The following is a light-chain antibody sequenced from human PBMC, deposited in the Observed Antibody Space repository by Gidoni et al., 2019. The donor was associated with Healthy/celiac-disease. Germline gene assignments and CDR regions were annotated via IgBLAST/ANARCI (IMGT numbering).Light chain of an antibody. CDR1: QSLNRW. V-gene: IGKV1-5*03. J-gene: IGKJ1*01. CDR2: KAS. CDR3: QQYNSYSRT. Sequence: EIQMTQSPATLSASVGDRVNMTCRASQSLNRWLAWYQQKPGKAPKLLIHKASSLESGVPSRFSGSGSGTEFSLTISGLQPDDFATYYCQQYNSYSRTFGQGTTVEMK.